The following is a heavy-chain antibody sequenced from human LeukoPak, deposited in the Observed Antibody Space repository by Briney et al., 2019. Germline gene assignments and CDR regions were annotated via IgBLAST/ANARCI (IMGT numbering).Heavy chain of an antibody. CDR3: ARSITMAVENAFDI. CDR2: ISGSTRTT. V-gene: IGHV3-48*04. CDR1: GFTFRLYS. J-gene: IGHJ3*02. D-gene: IGHD3-10*01. Sequence: GGSLRLSCAASGFTFRLYSMNWVRQAPGKRLEWLSYISGSTRTTYDADSVKGRFSISRDNAKNLLYLQMNSLGVEDTAVYYCARSITMAVENAFDIWGQGTMVTVSS.